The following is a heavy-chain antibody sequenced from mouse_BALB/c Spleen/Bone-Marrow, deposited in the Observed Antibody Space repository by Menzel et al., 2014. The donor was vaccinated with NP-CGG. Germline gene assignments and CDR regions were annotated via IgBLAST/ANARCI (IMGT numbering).Heavy chain of an antibody. CDR2: IWAGGST. D-gene: IGHD1-2*01. Sequence: VQLQESGPGLVAPSQSLSITCTVSGFSLTNYGVHWVRQPPGKGLEWLGAIWAGGSTNYNSALMSRLSITKDNSKSQVFLEMDSLQTDDTAMYYCARVFTTATWGFAYWGQGTLVTVSA. CDR3: ARVFTTATWGFAY. J-gene: IGHJ3*01. CDR1: GFSLTNYG. V-gene: IGHV2-9*02.